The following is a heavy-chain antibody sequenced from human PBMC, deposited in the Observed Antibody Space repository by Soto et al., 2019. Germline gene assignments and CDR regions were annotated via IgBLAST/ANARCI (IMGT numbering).Heavy chain of an antibody. CDR1: GFTFSSYS. D-gene: IGHD6-13*01. Sequence: EVQLVESGGGLVKPGGSLRLSCAASGFTFSSYSMNWVRQAPGKGLEWVSSISSSSSYIYYADSVKGRFTISRDNAKNSLYLQMNSLRAEDTAVYYCARDLGIAAAGQNFDYWGQGTLVTVYS. J-gene: IGHJ4*02. CDR3: ARDLGIAAAGQNFDY. CDR2: ISSSSSYI. V-gene: IGHV3-21*01.